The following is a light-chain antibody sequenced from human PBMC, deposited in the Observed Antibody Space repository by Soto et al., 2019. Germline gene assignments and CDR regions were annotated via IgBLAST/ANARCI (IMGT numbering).Light chain of an antibody. J-gene: IGKJ1*01. V-gene: IGKV3D-15*01. CDR1: QSVSNN. Sequence: EIVLTQSPGTLSLSPGERATLSSRASQSVSNNYLAWYQQKPGQAPRLLIYDASNRATGIPARFSGSGSGTDFTLTISSLQSEDFAVYYCQQYNNWPKTFGQGTKVDI. CDR2: DAS. CDR3: QQYNNWPKT.